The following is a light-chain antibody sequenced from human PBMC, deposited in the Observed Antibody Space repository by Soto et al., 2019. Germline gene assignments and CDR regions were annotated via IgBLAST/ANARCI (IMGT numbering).Light chain of an antibody. Sequence: QLVLTQPPSVSGAPGQRVTISSTGTSPNIGAGYDLHWYQQLPGTAPKLLIYGNSNRPSGVPDRFSGSKSGTSASLAITGLQAEDEADYYCQSYDSSLSGWVFGGGTKLTVL. CDR3: QSYDSSLSGWV. CDR2: GNS. J-gene: IGLJ3*02. CDR1: SPNIGAGYD. V-gene: IGLV1-40*01.